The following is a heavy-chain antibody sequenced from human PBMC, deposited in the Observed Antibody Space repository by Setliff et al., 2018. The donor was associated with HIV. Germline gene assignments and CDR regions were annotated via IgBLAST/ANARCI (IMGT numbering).Heavy chain of an antibody. CDR3: ARVFVDTAVLRVLEYYFDS. CDR1: GGSISSSSYY. D-gene: IGHD5-18*01. CDR2: MYYSGST. J-gene: IGHJ4*02. Sequence: NPSETLSLTCTVSGGSISSSSYYWGWVRQPPGKGLEWIGSMYYSGSTYYTPSLKSRITISLDTSKYQFSLRMRSVTAADTAVYYCARVFVDTAVLRVLEYYFDSWGRGTLVTVSS. V-gene: IGHV4-39*07.